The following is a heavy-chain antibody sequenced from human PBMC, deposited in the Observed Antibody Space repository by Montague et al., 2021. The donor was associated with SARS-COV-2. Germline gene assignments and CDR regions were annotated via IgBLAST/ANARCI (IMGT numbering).Heavy chain of an antibody. J-gene: IGHJ6*02. CDR3: ARHDSVAEYDSSGYHYYYGMDV. D-gene: IGHD3-22*01. V-gene: IGHV6-1*01. CDR1: GDSVSRNSAA. Sequence: CAISGDSVSRNSAAWNWNRQSPSRGLEWLGRTYYRSKWYNDYAVSVKSRITINPDTSKNQFSLKLTSVTAADTAVYYCARHDSVAEYDSSGYHYYYGMDVWGQGTTVTVSS. CDR2: TYYRSKWYN.